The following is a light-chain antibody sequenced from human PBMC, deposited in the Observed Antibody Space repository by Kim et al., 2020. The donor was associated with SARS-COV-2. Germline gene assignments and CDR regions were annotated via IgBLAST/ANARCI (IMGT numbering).Light chain of an antibody. CDR1: SSNIGSNY. CDR3: AAWDDSLSGRI. V-gene: IGLV1-47*01. J-gene: IGLJ2*01. Sequence: SVLTQPPSASGTPGQRVTISCSGSSSNIGSNYVCWYQHLPGTAPKLLIYRNNQRPSGVPDRFSGSKSGTSASLAISGLRSEDEADYYCAAWDDSLSGRIFGGGTQLTVL. CDR2: RNN.